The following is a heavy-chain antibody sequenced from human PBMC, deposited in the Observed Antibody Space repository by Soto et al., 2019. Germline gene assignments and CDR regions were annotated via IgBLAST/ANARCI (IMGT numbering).Heavy chain of an antibody. CDR1: GFTFANAW. Sequence: NPGGSLRLSGAASGFTFANAWMSWVRQAPWKGLEWVGRIKSKTDGEATDYAAPVKGRFSISRDDSKNTTFLQMNSLQIEDTAIYYCTLHVVVVTSSHKYFNYWGQGTRVTVSS. CDR2: IKSKTDGEAT. D-gene: IGHD2-21*02. CDR3: TLHVVVVTSSHKYFNY. V-gene: IGHV3-15*01. J-gene: IGHJ4*02.